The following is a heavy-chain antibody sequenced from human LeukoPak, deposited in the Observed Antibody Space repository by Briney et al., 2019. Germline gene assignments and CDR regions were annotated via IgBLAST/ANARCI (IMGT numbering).Heavy chain of an antibody. V-gene: IGHV3-21*01. D-gene: IGHD3-3*01. CDR1: GFTFSSYS. CDR2: ISSSSSYI. CDR3: ARSPTIFPSDWFDP. J-gene: IGHJ5*02. Sequence: GGSLRLSCAASGFTFSSYSMNWVRQAPGKGLEWVSSISSSSSYIYHADSVKGRFTISRDNAKNSLYLQMNSLRAEDTAVYYCARSPTIFPSDWFDPWGQGTLVTVSS.